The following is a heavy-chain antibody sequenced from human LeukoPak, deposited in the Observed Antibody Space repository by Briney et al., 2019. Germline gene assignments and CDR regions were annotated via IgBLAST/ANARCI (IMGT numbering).Heavy chain of an antibody. CDR2: IIPIFGTA. J-gene: IGHJ5*02. Sequence: ASVKVSCKASGGTFSSYAISWVRQALGQGLEWMGGIIPIFGTANYAQKFQGRVTITADESTRTAYLELSSLRSEDTAVYYCARAGDGYSAYNWFDPWGQGTLVTVSS. CDR3: ARAGDGYSAYNWFDP. D-gene: IGHD5-24*01. V-gene: IGHV1-69*13. CDR1: GGTFSSYA.